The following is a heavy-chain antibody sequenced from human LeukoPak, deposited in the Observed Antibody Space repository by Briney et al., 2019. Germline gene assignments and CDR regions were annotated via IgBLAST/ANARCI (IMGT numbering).Heavy chain of an antibody. Sequence: SETLSLTCAVYGGSFSGYYWGWIRQPPGKGLEWIGSIYDSGSTYYNPSLKSRVTISVDTSKNQFSLKLNSVTAADTAVYYCARDHTPLYNYYGMDVWGQGTTVTVSS. CDR3: ARDHTPLYNYYGMDV. J-gene: IGHJ6*02. V-gene: IGHV4-34*01. D-gene: IGHD1-14*01. CDR1: GGSFSGYY. CDR2: IYDSGST.